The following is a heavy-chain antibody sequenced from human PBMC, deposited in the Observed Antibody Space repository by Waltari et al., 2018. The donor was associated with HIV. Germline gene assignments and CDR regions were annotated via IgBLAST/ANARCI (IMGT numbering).Heavy chain of an antibody. CDR2: LSASGGRT. CDR1: GFTFDSFS. Sequence: VQLMESGGGLVQPGGSLRLSCATSGFTFDSFSMGWVPQPPGKGLEWVSGLSASGGRTYYADSVKGRFTISRDNSRNTLYLQLNSLRADDTALYYCARDTGIAVAGAGGFDYWGQGTLVTVSS. V-gene: IGHV3-23*01. D-gene: IGHD6-19*01. J-gene: IGHJ4*02. CDR3: ARDTGIAVAGAGGFDY.